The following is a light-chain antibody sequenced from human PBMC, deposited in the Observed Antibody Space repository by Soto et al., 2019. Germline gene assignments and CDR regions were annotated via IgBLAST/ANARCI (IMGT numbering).Light chain of an antibody. CDR1: RSISDW. V-gene: IGKV1-5*01. Sequence: IQMTQSPSSLSPSVGDRVTITCRASRSISDWLAWYQRKPGKAPELLIFDASNLKSGVSSRFSGSGSGTEFTLTISRLQPDDVATYYCLQYSSHSWTFGQGTKVDIK. CDR2: DAS. J-gene: IGKJ1*01. CDR3: LQYSSHSWT.